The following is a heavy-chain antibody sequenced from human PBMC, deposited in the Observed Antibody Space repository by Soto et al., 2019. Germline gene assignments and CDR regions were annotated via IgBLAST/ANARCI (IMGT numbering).Heavy chain of an antibody. V-gene: IGHV3-30-3*01. CDR3: ARDIYSYGSVGTPDI. Sequence: PGGSLRLSCVASGFSFSSQAMHWVRQAAGKGLEWVAAISNDGNRQLYADSVKDRFTISRDNSRNTLDLQMNNLRTEDTGVYFCARDIYSYGSVGTPDIWGQGTMVTVSS. CDR1: GFSFSSQA. CDR2: ISNDGNRQ. J-gene: IGHJ3*02. D-gene: IGHD5-18*01.